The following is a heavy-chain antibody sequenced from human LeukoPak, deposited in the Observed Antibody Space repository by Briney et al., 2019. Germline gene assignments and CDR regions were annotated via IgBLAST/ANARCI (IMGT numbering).Heavy chain of an antibody. V-gene: IGHV1-2*02. CDR1: GYTFTGHY. CDR2: INPNSGGT. Sequence: ASVTVSCKVSGYTFTGHYLQGVRQAPGQGLDWMGWINPNSGGTNYAQKFQGRVTMTRDTSISTAYMELSRLRSDDTAVYYCARVLDIAARYFDYWGQGTLVTVSS. CDR3: ARVLDIAARYFDY. J-gene: IGHJ4*02. D-gene: IGHD6-6*01.